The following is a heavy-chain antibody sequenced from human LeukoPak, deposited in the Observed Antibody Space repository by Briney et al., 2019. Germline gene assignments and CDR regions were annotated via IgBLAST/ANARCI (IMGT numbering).Heavy chain of an antibody. D-gene: IGHD6-13*01. V-gene: IGHV3-66*01. CDR3: ARDGIAAGY. CDR2: IYSGGST. J-gene: IGHJ4*02. CDR1: GFTFSDYY. Sequence: GGSLRLSCAASGFTFSDYYMSWVRQAPGKGLEWVSVIYSGGSTYYADSVKGRFTISRDNSKNTLYLQMNSLRAEDTAVYYCARDGIAAGYWGQGTLVTVSS.